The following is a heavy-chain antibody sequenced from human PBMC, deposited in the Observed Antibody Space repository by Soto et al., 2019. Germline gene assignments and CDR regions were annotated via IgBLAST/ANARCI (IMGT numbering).Heavy chain of an antibody. J-gene: IGHJ4*02. CDR3: ATESGSPYGSFDH. V-gene: IGHV4-30-4*01. CDR2: ISNSGST. D-gene: IGHD3-10*01. CDR1: GGSVTSDEDY. Sequence: PSEPLSLTCTVSGGSVTSDEDYWTWIRQSPGKGLEWIGYISNSGSTGYNPSLKTRLSMSVDRSKNQFTLRLTSVTAADTAVYFFATESGSPYGSFDHWGQGKHVTVYS.